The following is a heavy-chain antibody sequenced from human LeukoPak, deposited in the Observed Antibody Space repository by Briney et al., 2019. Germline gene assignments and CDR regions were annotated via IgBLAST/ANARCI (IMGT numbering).Heavy chain of an antibody. Sequence: SETLSLTCTVSGGSISSGSYYWGWIRQSPGKGLEWIGSIYYSGTIYYNPSLKSRVTISVDTSKNKFSLKLSSVTAADTAIYYCATTTIRLGYWGQGTLVTVSS. D-gene: IGHD1-26*01. CDR1: GGSISSGSYY. CDR2: IYYSGTI. V-gene: IGHV4-39*07. J-gene: IGHJ4*02. CDR3: ATTTIRLGY.